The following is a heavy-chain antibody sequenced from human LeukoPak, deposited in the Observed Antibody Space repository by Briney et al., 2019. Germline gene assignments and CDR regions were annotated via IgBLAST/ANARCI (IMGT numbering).Heavy chain of an antibody. CDR1: GFTFSSYG. V-gene: IGHV3-33*01. CDR2: IWYDGSNK. CDR3: AREPIAAAALYYFDY. J-gene: IGHJ4*02. D-gene: IGHD6-13*01. Sequence: GRSLRLSCAASGFTFSSYGMHWVRQAPGKGLEWVAVIWYDGSNKYYADSVKGRFTISRDNSKNTLYLQMNSLRAEDTAVYYCAREPIAAAALYYFDYWGQGTLVTVSS.